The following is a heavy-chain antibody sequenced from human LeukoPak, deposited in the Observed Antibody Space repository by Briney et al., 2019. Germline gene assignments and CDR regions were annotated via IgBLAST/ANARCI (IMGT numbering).Heavy chain of an antibody. D-gene: IGHD3-22*01. V-gene: IGHV3-73*01. CDR1: GFPLSGSA. CDR2: IRSRANNYET. Sequence: GGSLRLSCAASGFPLSGSAIHWVRRASGKGLEWVGRIRSRANNYETTFAPAVNGRFPISRDDSTNTASLQMNGLKAEDTAMYSCTTERGRRYYDSIGYYYSAFDISGQGKMVTVSS. CDR3: TTERGRRYYDSIGYYYSAFDI. J-gene: IGHJ3*02.